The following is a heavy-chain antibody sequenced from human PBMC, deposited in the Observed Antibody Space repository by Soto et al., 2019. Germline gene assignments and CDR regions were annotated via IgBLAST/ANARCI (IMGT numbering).Heavy chain of an antibody. V-gene: IGHV3-33*01. Sequence: VQLVESGGGVVQPGRSLRLSCAASGFTFSSYGMHWVRQAPGKGLEWVAVIWYDGSNKYYADSVKGRFTISRDNSKNTLYLQMNSLRAEDTAVYYCARDALYYYDSSGYYQHYFDYWGQGTLVTVSS. CDR3: ARDALYYYDSSGYYQHYFDY. CDR2: IWYDGSNK. CDR1: GFTFSSYG. J-gene: IGHJ4*02. D-gene: IGHD3-22*01.